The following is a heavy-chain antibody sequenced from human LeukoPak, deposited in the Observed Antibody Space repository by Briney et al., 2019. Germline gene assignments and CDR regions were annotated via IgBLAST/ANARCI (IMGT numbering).Heavy chain of an antibody. CDR2: FDSEDGET. CDR3: ATVPGYSSSWYQIGY. CDR1: GYTLTELS. J-gene: IGHJ4*02. D-gene: IGHD6-13*01. Sequence: GASVKVSCKVSGYTLTELSMHWVRQAPGKGLEWMGGFDSEDGETIYAQKFQGRVTMTEDTSTDTAYMELSSLRSEDTAVYYCATVPGYSSSWYQIGYWGQGTLVTVSS. V-gene: IGHV1-24*01.